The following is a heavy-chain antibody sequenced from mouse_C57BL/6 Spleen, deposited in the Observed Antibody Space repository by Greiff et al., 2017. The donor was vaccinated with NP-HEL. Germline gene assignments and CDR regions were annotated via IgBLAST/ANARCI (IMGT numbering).Heavy chain of an antibody. CDR2: IRSKSNNYAT. J-gene: IGHJ2*01. CDR1: GFSFNTYA. Sequence: EVKVVESGGGLVQPKGSLKLSCAASGFSFNTYAMNWVRQAPGKGLEWVARIRSKSNNYATYYADSVKDRFTISRDDSESMLYLQMNNLKTEDTAMYYCVRYGYDGYFDYWGQGTTLTVSS. V-gene: IGHV10-1*01. D-gene: IGHD2-2*01. CDR3: VRYGYDGYFDY.